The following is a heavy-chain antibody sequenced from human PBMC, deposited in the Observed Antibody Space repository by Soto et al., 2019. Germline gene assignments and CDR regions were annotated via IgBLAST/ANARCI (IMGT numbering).Heavy chain of an antibody. CDR1: GYSFTSYW. CDR3: ARYPDYYYYYMDV. Sequence: PGESLKISCKGSGYSFTSYWICWVRQMPGKGLEWMGIIYPGDSDTRYSPSFQGQVTISADKSISTAYLQWSSLKASDTAMYYCARYPDYYYYYMDVWGKGTTVTVSS. V-gene: IGHV5-51*01. CDR2: IYPGDSDT. J-gene: IGHJ6*03.